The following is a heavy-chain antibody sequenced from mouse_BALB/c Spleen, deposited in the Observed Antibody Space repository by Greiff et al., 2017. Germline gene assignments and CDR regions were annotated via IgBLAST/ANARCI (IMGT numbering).Heavy chain of an antibody. CDR3: VREWGGYYWYFDV. CDR1: GFTFSSFG. D-gene: IGHD1-3*01. Sequence: EVNVVESGGGLVQPGGSRKLSCAASGFTFSSFGMHWVRQAPEKGLEWVAYISSGSSTIYYADTVKGRFTISSDNTKNTLFLQMTSLRSEDTAMYYCVREWGGYYWYFDVWGAGTTVTVSS. CDR2: ISSGSSTI. V-gene: IGHV5-17*02. J-gene: IGHJ1*01.